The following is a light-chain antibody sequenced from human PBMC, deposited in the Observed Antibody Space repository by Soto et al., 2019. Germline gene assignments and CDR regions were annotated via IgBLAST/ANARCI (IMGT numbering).Light chain of an antibody. Sequence: VFTQSPAALSLHQAERATLSCRASQSVGSYLAWYQQKPGQAPRLLIYDASNRATGIPARFSGSGSGTDFTLTIGTLEPEDFAVYYCQQRSNWPITFGQGTRLEIK. CDR2: DAS. CDR3: QQRSNWPIT. CDR1: QSVGSY. V-gene: IGKV3-11*01. J-gene: IGKJ5*01.